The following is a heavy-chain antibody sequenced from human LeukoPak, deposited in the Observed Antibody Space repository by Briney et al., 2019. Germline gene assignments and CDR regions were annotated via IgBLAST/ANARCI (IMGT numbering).Heavy chain of an antibody. CDR2: ISSSGSTI. J-gene: IGHJ4*02. CDR3: ARCSEVVPAATPQDFDY. Sequence: GGSLRLSCAASGFTFSSYEMNWVRQAPGKGLEWVSYISSSGSTIYYADSVKGRFTISRDNAKNSLYLQMNSLRAEDTAVYYCARCSEVVPAATPQDFDYWGQGTLVTVSS. V-gene: IGHV3-48*03. D-gene: IGHD2-2*02. CDR1: GFTFSSYE.